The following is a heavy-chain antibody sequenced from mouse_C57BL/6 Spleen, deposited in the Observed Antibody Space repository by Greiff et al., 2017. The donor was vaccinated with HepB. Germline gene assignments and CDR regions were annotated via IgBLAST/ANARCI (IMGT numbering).Heavy chain of an antibody. V-gene: IGHV7-3*01. J-gene: IGHJ4*01. CDR3: ARFYEGLYAMDY. Sequence: EVNVVESGGGLVQPGGSLSLSCAASGFTFTDYYMSWVRQPPGKALEWLGFIRNKANGYTTEYSASVKGRFTISRDNSQSILYLQMNALRAEDSATYYCARFYEGLYAMDYWGQGTSVTVSS. CDR2: IRNKANGYTT. D-gene: IGHD3-3*01. CDR1: GFTFTDYY.